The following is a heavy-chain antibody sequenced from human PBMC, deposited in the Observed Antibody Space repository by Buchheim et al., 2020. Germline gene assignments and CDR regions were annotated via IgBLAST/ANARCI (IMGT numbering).Heavy chain of an antibody. CDR1: GFTFSSYG. CDR3: ARDGPDPAARRPLSYYYYGMDV. J-gene: IGHJ6*02. CDR2: IWYDGSNK. D-gene: IGHD6-6*01. V-gene: IGHV3-33*01. Sequence: QVQLVESGGGVVQPGRSLRLSCAASGFTFSSYGMHWVRQAPGKGLEWVAVIWYDGSNKYYADSVKGRFTISRDNSKNTLYLQMNSLRAEDTAVYYCARDGPDPAARRPLSYYYYGMDVWGQGTT.